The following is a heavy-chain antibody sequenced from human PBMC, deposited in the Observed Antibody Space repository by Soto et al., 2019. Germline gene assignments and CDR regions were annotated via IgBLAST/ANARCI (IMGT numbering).Heavy chain of an antibody. D-gene: IGHD6-19*01. CDR2: IDWDDDK. V-gene: IGHV2-70*04. Sequence: SGPTLVNPTQTLTLTCTFSGFSLRTSGMRVTWIRQPPGKALEWLARIDWDDDKFYSTSLKTRLTISKDTSKNQVVLTMTNMHPVDTATYYCARMGSGWGMDVWGQGTTVTVSS. CDR3: ARMGSGWGMDV. J-gene: IGHJ6*02. CDR1: GFSLRTSGMR.